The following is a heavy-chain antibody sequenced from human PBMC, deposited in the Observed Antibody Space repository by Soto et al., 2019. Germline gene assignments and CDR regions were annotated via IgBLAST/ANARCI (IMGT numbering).Heavy chain of an antibody. CDR1: GGSFSGYY. Sequence: SETLSLTCAVYGGSFSGYYWSWIRQPPGKGLEWIGEMNHSGSTNNNPSLKSRDTISVDTSKNQFSLKLSSLIASITVVYYCARVLSLPRFDYWGQGTLVTVSS. J-gene: IGHJ4*02. CDR2: MNHSGST. CDR3: ARVLSLPRFDY. V-gene: IGHV4-34*04.